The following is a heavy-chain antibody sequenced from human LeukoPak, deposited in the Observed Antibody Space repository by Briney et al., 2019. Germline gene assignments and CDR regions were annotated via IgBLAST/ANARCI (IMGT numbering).Heavy chain of an antibody. Sequence: ASVKVCCKASGYTFTGYYMHWVRQAPGHGLEWMGWINPNSGDTNYAQNFQGRVTMTRDTSISTAYMELSRLRSDDTAVYYCARWAHSAVGGYYFDYWGQGTLVTVSS. CDR3: ARWAHSAVGGYYFDY. J-gene: IGHJ4*02. D-gene: IGHD6-19*01. CDR2: INPNSGDT. V-gene: IGHV1-2*02. CDR1: GYTFTGYY.